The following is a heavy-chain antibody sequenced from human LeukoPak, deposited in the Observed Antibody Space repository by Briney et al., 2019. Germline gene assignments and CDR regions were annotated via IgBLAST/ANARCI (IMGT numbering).Heavy chain of an antibody. Sequence: HSGGSLRLSCAASGFTFSSLWMSWVRQAPGRGPERVANINQDGGTTYYVASVKGRFTISRDNAKNSLSLQMSSLRAEDTAVYYCTKDRQGPNQYHMDVWGKGTTVTVSS. CDR1: GFTFSSLW. J-gene: IGHJ6*03. CDR2: INQDGGTT. CDR3: TKDRQGPNQYHMDV. V-gene: IGHV3-7*01.